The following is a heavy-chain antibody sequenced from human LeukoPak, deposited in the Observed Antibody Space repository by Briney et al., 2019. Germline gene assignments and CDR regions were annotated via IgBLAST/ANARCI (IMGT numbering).Heavy chain of an antibody. D-gene: IGHD3-22*01. CDR3: AKGVRRSSDYSSPVDY. CDR2: ISGSGGST. CDR1: GFTFSSYD. V-gene: IGHV3-23*01. Sequence: GGSLRLSCAASGFTFSSYDMSWVRQAPGKGLEWVSAISGSGGSTYYADSANVPFTISTHNSRNTLYLQMHSLRAEDTAVYYCAKGVRRSSDYSSPVDYWGQGTLVTVSS. J-gene: IGHJ4*02.